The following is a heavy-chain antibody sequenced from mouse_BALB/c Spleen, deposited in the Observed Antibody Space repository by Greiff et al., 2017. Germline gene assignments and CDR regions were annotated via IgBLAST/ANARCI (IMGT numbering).Heavy chain of an antibody. D-gene: IGHD4-1*01. CDR3: ARGWEDAMDY. CDR1: GFTFSSFG. V-gene: IGHV5-17*02. J-gene: IGHJ4*01. Sequence: EVKLVESGGGLVQPGGSRKLSCAASGFTFSSFGMHWVRQAPEKGLEWVAYISSGSSTIYYADTVKGRFTISRDNPKNTLFLQMTSLRSEDTAMYYCARGWEDAMDYWGQGTSVTVSS. CDR2: ISSGSSTI.